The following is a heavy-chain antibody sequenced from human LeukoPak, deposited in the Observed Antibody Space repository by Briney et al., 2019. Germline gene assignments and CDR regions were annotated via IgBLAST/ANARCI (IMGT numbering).Heavy chain of an antibody. CDR2: FDPEDGET. CDR3: ARDCSTDRTDYYYGMDV. D-gene: IGHD1-14*01. V-gene: IGHV1-24*01. CDR1: GYTLTELS. J-gene: IGHJ6*02. Sequence: ASVKVSCKVSGYTLTELSMHWVRQAPGKGLEWMGGFDPEDGETIYAQKFQGRVTMTEDTSTDTAYMELSSLRSEDTAVYYCARDCSTDRTDYYYGMDVWGQGTTVTVSS.